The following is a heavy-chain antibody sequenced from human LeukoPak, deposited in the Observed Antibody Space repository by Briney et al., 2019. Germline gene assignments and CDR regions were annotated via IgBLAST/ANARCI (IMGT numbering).Heavy chain of an antibody. J-gene: IGHJ4*02. CDR3: ARNYYDSSDY. V-gene: IGHV3-30*02. Sequence: GGSLRLSSAASVFTFSSYGMHCVRQAPAKGLEWVAFIRYDGSNKYYADSVKGRFTISRDNSKNTLYLQVNSLRAEDTAVYYCARNYYDSSDYWGQGTLVTVSS. D-gene: IGHD3-22*01. CDR1: VFTFSSYG. CDR2: IRYDGSNK.